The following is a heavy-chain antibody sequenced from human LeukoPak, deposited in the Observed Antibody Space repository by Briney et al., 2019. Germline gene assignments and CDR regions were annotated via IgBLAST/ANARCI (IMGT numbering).Heavy chain of an antibody. Sequence: GGSLRLSCAASGFTFSTYNMNWVRQAPGKGLEWVSSISSSSSHTYYVDSVKGRFTISRDNTMNSLYLQMNSLRAEDTAVYYCARDERLQDFDYWGQGTLVTVSS. D-gene: IGHD5-24*01. CDR1: GFTFSTYN. J-gene: IGHJ4*02. CDR3: ARDERLQDFDY. V-gene: IGHV3-21*01. CDR2: ISSSSSHT.